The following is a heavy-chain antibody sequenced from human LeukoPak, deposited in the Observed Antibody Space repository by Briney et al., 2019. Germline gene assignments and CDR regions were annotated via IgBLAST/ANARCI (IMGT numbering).Heavy chain of an antibody. J-gene: IGHJ4*02. Sequence: SGGSLRLPCAASGLTFNNFGMTWVRQAPGKGLEWVSTISGSGGSTYHADSVKGRFTISRDNSKNTLYLQMNSLRAEDTAVYYCAREVGAFDYWGQGTLVTVSS. V-gene: IGHV3-23*01. CDR3: AREVGAFDY. CDR2: ISGSGGST. CDR1: GLTFNNFG. D-gene: IGHD1-26*01.